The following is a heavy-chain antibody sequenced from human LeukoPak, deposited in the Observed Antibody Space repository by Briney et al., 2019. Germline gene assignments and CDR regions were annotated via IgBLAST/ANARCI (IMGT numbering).Heavy chain of an antibody. D-gene: IGHD5-24*01. V-gene: IGHV1-2*02. CDR1: GYTLTELS. CDR2: INPHSGGT. Sequence: ASVKVSCKVSGYTLTELSMHWVRQAPGQGLEWMGWINPHSGGTNYAQNFQGRVTMTRDTSISTAYMELSRLGSDDTAVYYCARRWLQPYSHYYFDYWGQGTLVTVSS. CDR3: ARRWLQPYSHYYFDY. J-gene: IGHJ4*02.